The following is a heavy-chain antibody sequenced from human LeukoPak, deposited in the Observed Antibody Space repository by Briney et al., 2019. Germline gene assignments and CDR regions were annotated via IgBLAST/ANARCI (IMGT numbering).Heavy chain of an antibody. CDR3: NTDLIGFVDLLLDSRLNWFDP. V-gene: IGHV3-15*07. CDR1: GFTFSDAW. CDR2: IKSESDGGTT. D-gene: IGHD3-10*01. Sequence: GGSLRLSCAASGFTFSDAWMNWVRQAPGKGLEWVGCIKSESDGGTTDYAAPVKGRFTISRDDSRNTVYLQMSSLKTEDTGVYYCNTDLIGFVDLLLDSRLNWFDPWGQGTLVTVSS. J-gene: IGHJ5*02.